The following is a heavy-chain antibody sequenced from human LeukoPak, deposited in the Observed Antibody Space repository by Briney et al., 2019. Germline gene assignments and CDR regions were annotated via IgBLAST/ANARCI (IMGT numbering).Heavy chain of an antibody. CDR2: IYHSGST. V-gene: IGHV4-59*12. J-gene: IGHJ4*02. D-gene: IGHD6-13*01. Sequence: PSETLALTCTVSSGSLTSYFWNWIRQPPGKGLEWIGEIYHSGSTNYNPSLKSRVTISVDKSKNQFSLKLSSVTAADTAVYYCAREGRQQLVRFFDYWGQGTLVTVSS. CDR1: SGSLTSYF. CDR3: AREGRQQLVRFFDY.